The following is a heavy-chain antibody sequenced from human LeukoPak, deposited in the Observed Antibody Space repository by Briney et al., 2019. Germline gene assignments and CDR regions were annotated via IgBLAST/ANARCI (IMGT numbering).Heavy chain of an antibody. CDR1: GFTFSDYY. CDR2: ISSSGTTI. V-gene: IGHV3-11*01. CDR3: ARVTATAHPNFDY. Sequence: GGPLRLSCAASGFTFSDYYMSWIRQAPGKGLEWVSYISSSGTTIYYADSVKGRFTISRDNAKNSLYLQVNSLRVEDTAVYYCARVTATAHPNFDYWGQGTLVTVSS. J-gene: IGHJ4*02. D-gene: IGHD6-13*01.